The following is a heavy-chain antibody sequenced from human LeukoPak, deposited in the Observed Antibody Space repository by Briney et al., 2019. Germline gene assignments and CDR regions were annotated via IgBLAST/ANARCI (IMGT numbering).Heavy chain of an antibody. Sequence: PGGSLRLSCAASGFTFSRFWMSWVRQAPGKGLEWVANIKQDGSEKNYVDSVKGRFTISRDNAKNSLYLQLYSLRAEETAVYYCARRGISFWSGLDYWGQGTLVTVSS. CDR1: GFTFSRFW. CDR3: ARRGISFWSGLDY. D-gene: IGHD3-3*01. V-gene: IGHV3-7*01. J-gene: IGHJ4*02. CDR2: IKQDGSEK.